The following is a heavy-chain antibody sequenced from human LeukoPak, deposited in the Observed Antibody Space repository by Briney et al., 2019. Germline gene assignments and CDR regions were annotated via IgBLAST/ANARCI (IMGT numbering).Heavy chain of an antibody. CDR2: INHSGST. D-gene: IGHD3-10*01. Sequence: SETLSLTCAVYGGSFSGYYWSWIRQPPGKGLEWIGEINHSGSTNYNPSLKSRVTISVDTSKNQFSLKLSSVTAADTAVYYCARHSGSYYYSWFDPWGQGTLVTVSS. CDR3: ARHSGSYYYSWFDP. J-gene: IGHJ5*02. V-gene: IGHV4-34*01. CDR1: GGSFSGYY.